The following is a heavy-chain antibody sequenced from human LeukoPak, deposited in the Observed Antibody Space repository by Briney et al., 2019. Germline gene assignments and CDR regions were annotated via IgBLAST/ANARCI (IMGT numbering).Heavy chain of an antibody. J-gene: IGHJ4*02. V-gene: IGHV3-23*01. D-gene: IGHD1-26*01. CDR2: ISTSGSST. Sequence: GGSLRLSCAASGFSFSNYGMSWVRQAPGKGLEWVSSISTSGSSTYYVDSVKGRFTISRDNSKNTLYLQMNSLRAEDTAVYYCAKDLSSGSYYKGLDYFDYWGQGTLVTVSS. CDR1: GFSFSNYG. CDR3: AKDLSSGSYYKGLDYFDY.